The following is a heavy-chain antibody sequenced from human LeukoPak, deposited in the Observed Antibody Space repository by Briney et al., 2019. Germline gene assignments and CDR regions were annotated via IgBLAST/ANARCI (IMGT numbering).Heavy chain of an antibody. D-gene: IGHD4-11*01. CDR1: GFTFGDYA. J-gene: IGHJ5*02. Sequence: PGGSLRLPCTGSGFTFGDYALSWVRQAPGKGLEWVGFIRSKAYGGTTEYAASVKGRFTISRDDSKSIAYLQMNSLKTEDTAVYYCSSSDYSNYVGSLGFDPWGQGTLVTVSS. CDR2: IRSKAYGGTT. V-gene: IGHV3-49*04. CDR3: SSSDYSNYVGSLGFDP.